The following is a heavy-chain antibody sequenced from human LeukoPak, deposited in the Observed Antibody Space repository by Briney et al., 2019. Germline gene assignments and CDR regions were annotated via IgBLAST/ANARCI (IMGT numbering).Heavy chain of an antibody. CDR3: AREPYGSGSYDY. V-gene: IGHV3-21*01. D-gene: IGHD3-10*01. J-gene: IGHJ4*02. Sequence: GGSLRLSCTGSGFTFGDYAISWVRQAPGKGLEWVSSISSSSSYIYYADSVKGRFTISRDNAKNSLYLQMNSLRAEDTAVYYCAREPYGSGSYDYWGQGTLVTVSS. CDR2: ISSSSSYI. CDR1: GFTFGDYA.